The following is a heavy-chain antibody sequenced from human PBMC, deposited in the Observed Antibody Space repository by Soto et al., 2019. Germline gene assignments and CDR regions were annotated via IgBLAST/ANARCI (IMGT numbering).Heavy chain of an antibody. J-gene: IGHJ6*02. CDR1: GGSTSSGDYY. Sequence: TLSLTCTVSGGSTSSGDYYWSWVRQPPGKGLEWIGYIYYTGTTYYNPSLKSRVTISLDMSKNQFSVSLTSVTASDTAVYYCATDHRLDTGRGGYYYYALDVWAQGTSVTVSS. D-gene: IGHD2-2*02. CDR3: ATDHRLDTGRGGYYYYALDV. V-gene: IGHV4-30-4*01. CDR2: IYYTGTT.